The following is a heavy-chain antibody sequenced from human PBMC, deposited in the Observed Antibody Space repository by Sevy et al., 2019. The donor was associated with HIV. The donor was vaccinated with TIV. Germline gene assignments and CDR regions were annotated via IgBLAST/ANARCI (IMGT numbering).Heavy chain of an antibody. V-gene: IGHV3-48*02. CDR1: GFTFSHHN. D-gene: IGHD7-27*01. J-gene: IGHJ4*02. CDR2: ISKSGSTT. Sequence: GGSLRLSCAASGFTFSHHNMNWVRRAPGKGLEWISYISKSGSTTYFADSVRGRFTISRDNAKNSLFLEMHSLTDEDTAVYYCAIEENRELGTIPLDSWGRGIQVTVSS. CDR3: AIEENRELGTIPLDS.